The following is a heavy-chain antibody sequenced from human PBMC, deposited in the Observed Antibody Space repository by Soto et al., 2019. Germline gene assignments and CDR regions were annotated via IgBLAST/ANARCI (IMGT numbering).Heavy chain of an antibody. D-gene: IGHD6-13*01. Sequence: ASVKVSCKASGYTFTSYAMHWVRQAPGQRLEWMGWINAGNGNTKYSQKFQGRVTITRDTSASTAYMELSSLRSEDTAVYYCARGSIAAAGSNWFDPWGQGTLVTVSS. V-gene: IGHV1-3*01. J-gene: IGHJ5*02. CDR3: ARGSIAAAGSNWFDP. CDR2: INAGNGNT. CDR1: GYTFTSYA.